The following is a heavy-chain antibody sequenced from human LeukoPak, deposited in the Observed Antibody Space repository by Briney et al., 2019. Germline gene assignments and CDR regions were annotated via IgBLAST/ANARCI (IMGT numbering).Heavy chain of an antibody. CDR2: INAGNGNT. D-gene: IGHD3-22*01. Sequence: ASVKVSCKASGYTFTSYAMHWVRQAPGQRLEWMGWINAGNGNTKYSQKFQGRVTMTRNTSISTAYMELSSLRSEDTAVYYCARGGATYYYDSSGYYPLKYYGMDVWGQGTTVTVSS. J-gene: IGHJ6*02. V-gene: IGHV1-3*01. CDR1: GYTFTSYA. CDR3: ARGGATYYYDSSGYYPLKYYGMDV.